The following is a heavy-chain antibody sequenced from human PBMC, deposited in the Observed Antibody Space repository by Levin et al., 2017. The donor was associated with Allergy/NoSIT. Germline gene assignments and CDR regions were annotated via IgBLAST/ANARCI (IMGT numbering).Heavy chain of an antibody. V-gene: IGHV3-48*01. J-gene: IGHJ6*02. Sequence: SCASSGFPFSKYRISWVRQAPGKGLEWIASITSDSGTIYYADSVKGRFTISRDNAKNSLDLQMNSLRAEDTAVYFCARVLSTVTGMDVWGQGTTVTVSS. CDR2: ITSDSGTI. CDR1: GFPFSKYR. CDR3: ARVLSTVTGMDV. D-gene: IGHD4-17*01.